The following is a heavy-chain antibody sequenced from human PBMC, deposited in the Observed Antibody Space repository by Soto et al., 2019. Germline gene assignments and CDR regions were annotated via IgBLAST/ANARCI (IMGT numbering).Heavy chain of an antibody. CDR1: GFTFYSSA. J-gene: IGHJ4*02. D-gene: IGHD1-26*01. V-gene: IGHV3-23*01. CDR3: AKPSGGSYPESRVFDS. Sequence: VGSLRLSCAASGFTFYSSAMSWVRQAPGKGLEWVSAISTTGGNTLYADSVKGRFTISRDNSKNTLYLQMNSLRAEDTAIYYCAKPSGGSYPESRVFDSWGQGTRVTVSS. CDR2: ISTTGGNT.